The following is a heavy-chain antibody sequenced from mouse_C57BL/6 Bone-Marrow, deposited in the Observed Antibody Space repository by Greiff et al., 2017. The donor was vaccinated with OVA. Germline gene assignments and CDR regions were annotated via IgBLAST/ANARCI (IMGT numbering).Heavy chain of an antibody. CDR1: GFNIKDDY. D-gene: IGHD2-1*01. J-gene: IGHJ2*01. Sequence: VQLQQSGAELVRPGASVKLSCTASGFNIKDDYMHWVKQRPEQGLEWIGWIDPENGDTEYASKFQDKATITADTSSNTAYLQLSSLTSEDTAVYYCTSYGNFDYWGQGTTLTVSS. CDR3: TSYGNFDY. V-gene: IGHV14-4*01. CDR2: IDPENGDT.